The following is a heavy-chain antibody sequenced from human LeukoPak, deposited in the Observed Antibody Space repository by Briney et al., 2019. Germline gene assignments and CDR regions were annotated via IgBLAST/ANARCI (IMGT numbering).Heavy chain of an antibody. Sequence: GGSLRLSCAGSGFTFSNRGMSWVRQAPGKGLEWVSAISGGGGSTDYADSVKGRFTISRDNSKNTLYLQMNNLRAEDTAVYYRAKSSGSWAHDYWGQGTLVTVSS. J-gene: IGHJ4*02. D-gene: IGHD3-10*01. CDR1: GFTFSNRG. CDR2: ISGGGGST. V-gene: IGHV3-23*01. CDR3: AKSSGSWAHDY.